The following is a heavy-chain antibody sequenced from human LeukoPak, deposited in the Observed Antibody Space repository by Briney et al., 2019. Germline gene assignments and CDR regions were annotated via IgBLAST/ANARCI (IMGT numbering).Heavy chain of an antibody. CDR1: GGSISSSSYY. V-gene: IGHV4-39*01. CDR3: ARHPEAVAGFYFDY. CDR2: IYYSVST. Sequence: PSETLSLTCTVSGGSISSSSYYWGWIRQPPGKGLEWIGSIYYSVSTYYNPSLKSRVTISVDTSKNQFSLKLSSVTAADTAVYYCARHPEAVAGFYFDYWGQGTLVTVSS. J-gene: IGHJ4*02. D-gene: IGHD6-19*01.